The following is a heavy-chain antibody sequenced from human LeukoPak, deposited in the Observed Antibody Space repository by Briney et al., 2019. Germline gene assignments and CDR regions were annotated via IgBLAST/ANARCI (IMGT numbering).Heavy chain of an antibody. J-gene: IGHJ4*02. CDR2: IIPILGIA. CDR1: GGTFSSYA. Sequence: GASVKVSCKASGGTFSSYAISWVRQAPGQGLEWMGRIIPILGIANYAQKFQGRVTITADKSTSTAYMELSSLRSEDTAVYYCARTTYYHDSSGHTPVGYWGQGTLVTVSS. CDR3: ARTTYYHDSSGHTPVGY. D-gene: IGHD3-22*01. V-gene: IGHV1-69*04.